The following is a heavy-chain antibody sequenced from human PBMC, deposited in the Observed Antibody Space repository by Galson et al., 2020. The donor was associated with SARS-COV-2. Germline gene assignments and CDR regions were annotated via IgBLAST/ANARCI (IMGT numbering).Heavy chain of an antibody. CDR2: ISHDGRIE. CDR3: ARDVSGGASDI. J-gene: IGHJ3*02. V-gene: IGHV3-30*01. Sequence: ISHDGRIEVYADSVKGRFTISRDNSENMLFLQMDSLRADDTAVYYCARDVSGGASDIWGQGTMVTVSS. D-gene: IGHD1-26*01.